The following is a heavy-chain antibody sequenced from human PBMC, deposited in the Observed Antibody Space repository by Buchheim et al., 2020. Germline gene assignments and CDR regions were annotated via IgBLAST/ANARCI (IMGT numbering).Heavy chain of an antibody. CDR3: ASPNYDASRPELGFPYYYGLEV. D-gene: IGHD3-3*01. V-gene: IGHV1-69*01. Sequence: QVHLVQSGAEVKKPGSSVKVSCKASGGTFSSYTFSWVRQAPGQGLEWMGGIITFSGTPSYGQKFQGRVATTADESASTAYLELSSLRFDDTAVYYCASPNYDASRPELGFPYYYGLEVWGQGTT. CDR2: IITFSGTP. CDR1: GGTFSSYT. J-gene: IGHJ6*02.